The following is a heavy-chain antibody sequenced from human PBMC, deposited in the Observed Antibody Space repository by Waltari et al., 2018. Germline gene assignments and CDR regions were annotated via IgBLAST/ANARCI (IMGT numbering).Heavy chain of an antibody. J-gene: IGHJ3*01. D-gene: IGHD5-12*01. CDR3: ATYIGASLGTAAFDV. CDR2: MSYNGAT. Sequence: QVQVQESGPGLVKPSETLSLTCSVSGVSITSNRHYWGWIRQPPGQGLEWMGTMSYNGATYSSPSLKSRVTISRDTSENQLSLKLGSVTAADTAVYYCATYIGASLGTAAFDVWGQGTTVTVSP. CDR1: GVSITSNRHY. V-gene: IGHV4-39*01.